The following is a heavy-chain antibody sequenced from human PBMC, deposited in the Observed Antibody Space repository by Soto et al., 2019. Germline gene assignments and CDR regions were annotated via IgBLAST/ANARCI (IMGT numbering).Heavy chain of an antibody. CDR1: GFTFSIYA. Sequence: SLRLSCAASGFTFSIYAMSWVRRAPGKGLEWVSGITWDSNTIAYADSVKGRFTISRDNAKNSVYLQMNSLRSEDTALYYCAKRDGNDWDFDHWGQGTQVTVSS. CDR3: AKRDGNDWDFDH. CDR2: ITWDSNTI. J-gene: IGHJ4*02. D-gene: IGHD3-9*01. V-gene: IGHV3-9*01.